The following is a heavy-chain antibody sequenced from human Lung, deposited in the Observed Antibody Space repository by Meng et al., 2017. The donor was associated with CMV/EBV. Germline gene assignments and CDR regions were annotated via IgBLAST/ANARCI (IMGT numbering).Heavy chain of an antibody. V-gene: IGHV4-4*02. J-gene: IGHJ4*02. D-gene: IGHD5-24*01. CDR1: GGSISSSYW. Sequence: QLQESCPGLVQPSGTLSLTCVVSGGSISSSYWWTWVRQSPGKGLEWIGEMYHSGTTNYNPSLKSRVTISMGKSNNQLSLKLNSVTAADTAVYYCATQESRDGHNPYWGQGTLVTVSS. CDR3: ATQESRDGHNPY. CDR2: MYHSGTT.